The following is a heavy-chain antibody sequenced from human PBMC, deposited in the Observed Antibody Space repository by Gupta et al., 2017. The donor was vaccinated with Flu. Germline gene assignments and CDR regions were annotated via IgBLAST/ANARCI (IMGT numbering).Heavy chain of an antibody. CDR2: INPNTVGT. Sequence: QVPLVQLGDEVKTPGASVTLSWKPSGYTSPGYYLHCVPPDPGIRPEGVGVINPNTVGTRYTQNYQGRVALTRDTSKTTIYMQFSVLNSDDTAFYYCASQSPFGSGVSCYSIALSYAMDIWGQGTTVTVSS. V-gene: IGHV1-2*02. CDR3: ASQSPFGSGVSCYSIALSYAMDI. D-gene: IGHD2-15*01. J-gene: IGHJ6*02. CDR1: GYTSPGYY.